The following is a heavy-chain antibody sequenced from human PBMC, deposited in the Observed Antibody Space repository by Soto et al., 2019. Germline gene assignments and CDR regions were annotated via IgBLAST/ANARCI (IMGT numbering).Heavy chain of an antibody. CDR3: ARDLRAPQDIVVVPAAHDY. Sequence: EVQLLESGGGLVQPGGSLGLSCAGSGFSFNSYAMSWIRQAPGKGLEWVSAITGGGESTYYADSVKGRFTISRDRSKNSLYLQMNSLRAEDTAVYYCARDLRAPQDIVVVPAAHDYWGQGTLVTVSS. V-gene: IGHV3-23*01. J-gene: IGHJ4*02. CDR1: GFSFNSYA. CDR2: ITGGGEST. D-gene: IGHD2-2*01.